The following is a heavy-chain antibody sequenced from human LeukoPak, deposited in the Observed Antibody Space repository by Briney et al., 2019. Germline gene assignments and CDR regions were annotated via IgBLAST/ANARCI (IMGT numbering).Heavy chain of an antibody. CDR3: VKEANSGWYDY. V-gene: IGHV3-23*01. J-gene: IGHJ4*02. CDR1: GFAFSTHV. CDR2: IYGRGDSR. D-gene: IGHD6-19*01. Sequence: PGGSLRLSCAASGFAFSTHVMDWVRQAPGRGLEWVSGIYGRGDSRHYADSVRGRFTISRDNSNNTLQLQMNSLRVEDTAVYYCVKEANSGWYDYWGQGRMVSVSS.